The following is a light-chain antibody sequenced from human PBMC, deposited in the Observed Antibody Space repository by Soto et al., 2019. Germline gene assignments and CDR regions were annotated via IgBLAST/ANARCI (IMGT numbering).Light chain of an antibody. CDR2: GAS. Sequence: EIVMTQSPATLSVSLGERATLSCRASQSVSGNLAWYQQKPGQDPRHLIYGASTRATGIPARFSGSGSGTNFTLTISSLQSEDFAVYYCQQYDNWPPWTFGQGTKVEIK. CDR1: QSVSGN. CDR3: QQYDNWPPWT. V-gene: IGKV3-15*01. J-gene: IGKJ1*01.